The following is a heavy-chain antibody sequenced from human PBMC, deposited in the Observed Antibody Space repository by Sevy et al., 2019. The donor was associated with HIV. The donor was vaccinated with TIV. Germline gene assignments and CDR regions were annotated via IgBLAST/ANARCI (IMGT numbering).Heavy chain of an antibody. D-gene: IGHD6-6*01. V-gene: IGHV1-69*13. J-gene: IGHJ1*01. CDR3: ARGESIAALPGDLQY. CDR1: GGTFSSYA. CDR2: IIPIFGTA. Sequence: SVKVSCKASGGTFSSYAITWVRQAPGQGLEWMGGIIPIFGTANYAQKFQGRVTITADESTSTAYMELSGLRSEDMAVYYCARGESIAALPGDLQYWGQGTLVTVSS.